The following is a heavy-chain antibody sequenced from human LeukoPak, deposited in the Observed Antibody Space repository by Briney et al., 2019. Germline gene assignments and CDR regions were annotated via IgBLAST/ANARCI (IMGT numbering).Heavy chain of an antibody. D-gene: IGHD1-1*01. Sequence: GGSLRLSCAASGFTFSSYWMSWIRQAPGKGLEWVGFIRSKAYGETADYAASVKGRFTISRDDSKAIAYLQMNSLKTEDTAVYHCTRDRGAYNLYDYWGQGTLVTVSS. J-gene: IGHJ4*02. CDR3: TRDRGAYNLYDY. CDR1: GFTFSSYW. V-gene: IGHV3-49*03. CDR2: IRSKAYGETA.